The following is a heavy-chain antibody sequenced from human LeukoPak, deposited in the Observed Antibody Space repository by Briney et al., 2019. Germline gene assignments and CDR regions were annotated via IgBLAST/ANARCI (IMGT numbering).Heavy chain of an antibody. CDR3: AKKTSYCGGDCYPYYFDH. J-gene: IGHJ4*02. Sequence: GGSLRLSCAASGFAFSSYIMGWVRQAPGKGLEWVSAISGSGGSTYYADSVKGRFTISRDNSKNTLYVQMNSLRAEDTAVYYCAKKTSYCGGDCYPYYFDHWGQGTLVTVSS. V-gene: IGHV3-23*01. CDR2: ISGSGGST. D-gene: IGHD2-21*02. CDR1: GFAFSSYI.